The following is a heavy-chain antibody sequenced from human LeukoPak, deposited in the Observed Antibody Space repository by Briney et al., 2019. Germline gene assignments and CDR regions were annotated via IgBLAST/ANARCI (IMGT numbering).Heavy chain of an antibody. D-gene: IGHD6-19*01. J-gene: IGHJ4*02. CDR1: GGTFSSYA. Sequence: GASVKVSCKASGGTFSSYAISWVRQAPEQGLEWMGGIIPIFGTANYAQKFQGRVTITADKSTSTAYMELSSLRSEDTAVYYCARGKAVAGTFDYWGQGTLVTVSS. V-gene: IGHV1-69*06. CDR2: IIPIFGTA. CDR3: ARGKAVAGTFDY.